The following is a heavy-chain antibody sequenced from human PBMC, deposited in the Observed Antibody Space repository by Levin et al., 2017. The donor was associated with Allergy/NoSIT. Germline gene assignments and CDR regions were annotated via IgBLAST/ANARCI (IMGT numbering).Heavy chain of an antibody. CDR3: AKVGRVAPLGRLDP. CDR2: ISGSGGST. CDR1: GFTFSSYA. Sequence: GGSLRLSCAASGFTFSSYAMSWVRQAPGKGLEWVSAISGSGGSTYYADSVKGRFTISRDNSKNTLYLQMNSLRAEDTAVYYCAKVGRVAPLGRLDPWGQGTLVTVSS. D-gene: IGHD2-2*01. V-gene: IGHV3-23*01. J-gene: IGHJ5*02.